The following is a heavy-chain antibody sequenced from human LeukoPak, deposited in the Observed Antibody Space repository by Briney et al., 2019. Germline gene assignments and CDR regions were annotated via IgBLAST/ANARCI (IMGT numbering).Heavy chain of an antibody. Sequence: GGSLRLSCAASGFTFSSYGMSWVRQAPGKGLEWVSAISGSGGSTYYADSVKGRFTISRDNSKNTLYLQMNSLRAEDTAVYYCAKGPMTTVVFYYGMDVWGQGTTVTVSS. J-gene: IGHJ6*02. CDR1: GFTFSSYG. V-gene: IGHV3-23*01. CDR2: ISGSGGST. CDR3: AKGPMTTVVFYYGMDV. D-gene: IGHD4-17*01.